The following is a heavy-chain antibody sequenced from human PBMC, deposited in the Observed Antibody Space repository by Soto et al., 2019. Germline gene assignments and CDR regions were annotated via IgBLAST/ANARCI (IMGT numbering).Heavy chain of an antibody. Sequence: SVKVSCKASGGTFSSYAISWVRQAPGQGLEWMGGIIPIFGTANYAQKFQGRVTITADESTSTAYMELSSLRSEDTAVYYCARELYSTYYYDSSGYDHFDYWGQGTLVTVSS. CDR1: GGTFSSYA. V-gene: IGHV1-69*13. CDR3: ARELYSTYYYDSSGYDHFDY. J-gene: IGHJ4*02. CDR2: IIPIFGTA. D-gene: IGHD3-22*01.